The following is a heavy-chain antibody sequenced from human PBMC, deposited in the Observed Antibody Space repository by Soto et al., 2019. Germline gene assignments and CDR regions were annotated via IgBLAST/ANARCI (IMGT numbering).Heavy chain of an antibody. D-gene: IGHD3-3*01. J-gene: IGHJ4*01. CDR1: GFTFSSYW. V-gene: IGHV3-7*05. CDR2: IKQDGSER. Sequence: EVQLVESGGGLVQPGGSLRLSCAASGFTFSSYWMSWVRQPPGKGLEWVANIKQDGSERYYVDSVQGRFIISRDNAKNSVYLEMNSLSAGDTAVYYCARDYTPTDFWGGFWAYWGHGTLVAVSS. CDR3: ARDYTPTDFWGGFWAY.